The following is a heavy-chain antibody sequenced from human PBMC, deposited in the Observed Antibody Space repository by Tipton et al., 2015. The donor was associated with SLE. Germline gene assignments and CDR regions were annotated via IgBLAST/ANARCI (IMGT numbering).Heavy chain of an antibody. CDR1: LYSIGSGFY. D-gene: IGHD5-12*01. CDR3: ARLISAYDCNFDY. V-gene: IGHV4-38-2*02. J-gene: IGHJ4*02. Sequence: TLSLTCTVSLYSIGSGFYWDWVRQPPGKGLEWIGTVYSGGNTYHIPSLKTRVTISVDTSRNQFSLRLTSVTAADTALYYCARLISAYDCNFDYWGQGTLVTVSS. CDR2: VYSGGNT.